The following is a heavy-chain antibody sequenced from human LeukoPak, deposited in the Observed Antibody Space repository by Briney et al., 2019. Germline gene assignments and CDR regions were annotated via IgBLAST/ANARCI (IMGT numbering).Heavy chain of an antibody. V-gene: IGHV3-23*01. D-gene: IGHD3-3*02. Sequence: SGGSLTLSCAASGFTFNNYAMGWGRQAPGKGLEWVSSISTSGGSTYYVDSVKGRFTISRDNSKSTLYLQMNSLRAEDTAIYYCAKSILYYYYAMDVWGQGTTVTVSS. J-gene: IGHJ6*02. CDR3: AKSILYYYYAMDV. CDR1: GFTFNNYA. CDR2: ISTSGGST.